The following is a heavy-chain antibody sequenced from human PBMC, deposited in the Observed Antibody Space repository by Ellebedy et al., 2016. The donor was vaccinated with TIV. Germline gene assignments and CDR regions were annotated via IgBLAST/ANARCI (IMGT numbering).Heavy chain of an antibody. CDR3: ARDLGVSDY. CDR2: IYYSGST. CDR1: GDTISRYF. Sequence: SETLSLTXSVSGDTISRYFWSWIRQPPGKGLEWIGYIYYSGSTNYNPSLKSRVTISVDTSKNQFSLKLSSVTAADTAVYYCARDLGVSDYWGQGTLVTVSS. J-gene: IGHJ4*02. V-gene: IGHV4-59*01. D-gene: IGHD2-21*01.